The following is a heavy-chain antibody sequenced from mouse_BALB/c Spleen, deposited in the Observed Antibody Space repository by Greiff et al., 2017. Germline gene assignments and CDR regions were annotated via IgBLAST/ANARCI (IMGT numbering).Heavy chain of an antibody. CDR2: ISNGGGST. D-gene: IGHD2-4*01. Sequence: EVMLVESGGGLVQPGGSLKLSCAASGFTFSSYTMSWVRQTPEKRLEWVAYISNGGGSTYYPDTVKGRFTISRDNAKNTLYLQMSSLKSEDTAMYYCARSSTMITTRFAYWGQGTLVTVSA. CDR1: GFTFSSYT. J-gene: IGHJ3*01. V-gene: IGHV5-12-2*01. CDR3: ARSSTMITTRFAY.